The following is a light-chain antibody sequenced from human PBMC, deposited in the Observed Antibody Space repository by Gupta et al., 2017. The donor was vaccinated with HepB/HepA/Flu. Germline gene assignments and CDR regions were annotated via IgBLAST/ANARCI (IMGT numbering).Light chain of an antibody. CDR1: NSNIGSNT. Sequence: QSVLTQPPSTSGTPGQRVTISCSGSNSNIGSNTVNWYQQVPGTAPKLLMFSNDQRPSGVPDRFSGSKSGSSAALVISGLQSDDEADYYCASWDDSLSGFWVFGGGTKLTVL. V-gene: IGLV1-44*01. CDR2: SND. CDR3: ASWDDSLSGFWV. J-gene: IGLJ3*02.